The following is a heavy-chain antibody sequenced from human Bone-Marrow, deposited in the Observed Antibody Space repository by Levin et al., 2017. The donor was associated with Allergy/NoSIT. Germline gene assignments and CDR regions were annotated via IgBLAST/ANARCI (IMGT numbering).Heavy chain of an antibody. J-gene: IGHJ6*01. V-gene: IGHV3-11*01. CDR2: ISSTGSSI. D-gene: IGHD2-21*02. CDR3: AREEVEVTGASYFHYYGMDV. CDR1: GFTFTDYY. Sequence: LSLTCAASGFTFTDYYMTWIRQAPGKGLEWISHISSTGSSIYYADSVKGRFTISRDNAKNSLYLQLNSLRAEDTAVYYCAREEVEVTGASYFHYYGMDVWGQGTAVIVSS.